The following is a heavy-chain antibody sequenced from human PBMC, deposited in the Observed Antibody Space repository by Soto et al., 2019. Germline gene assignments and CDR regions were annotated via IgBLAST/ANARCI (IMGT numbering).Heavy chain of an antibody. CDR3: AKDLGDLGWFDP. CDR2: ISYDGSNK. J-gene: IGHJ5*02. D-gene: IGHD3-16*01. V-gene: IGHV3-30*18. CDR1: GFTFSSYG. Sequence: GGSLRLSCAASGFTFSSYGMHWVRQAPGKGLEWVAVISYDGSNKYYADSVKGRFTISRDNSKNTLYLQMNSLRAEDTAVYYCAKDLGDLGWFDPWGQGTLVTVSS.